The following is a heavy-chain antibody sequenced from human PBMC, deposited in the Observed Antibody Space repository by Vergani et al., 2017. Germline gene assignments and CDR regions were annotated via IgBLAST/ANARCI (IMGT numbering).Heavy chain of an antibody. CDR3: VYGPLYSSGWWWGAFDI. CDR2: ISWNSNSI. V-gene: IGHV3-9*01. CDR1: GFTFDDYA. Sequence: EVQLVESGGGLVQPGRSLRLSCAASGFTFDDYAMHWVRQAPGKGLEWVSGISWNSNSIGYADSVKGRFTISRDNAKNSLYLQMNSLGAEDTALYYCVYGPLYSSGWWWGAFDIWGQGTMVTVSS. J-gene: IGHJ3*02. D-gene: IGHD3-22*01.